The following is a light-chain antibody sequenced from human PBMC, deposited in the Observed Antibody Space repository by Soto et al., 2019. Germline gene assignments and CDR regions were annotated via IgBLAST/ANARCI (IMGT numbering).Light chain of an antibody. V-gene: IGKV3-20*01. CDR2: GAS. Sequence: EIVLTQSPGTLSLSPGERATLSCRASQSVGSAYLAWYQQKPGQAPRLLIYGASSRATGIPDRFSGSGSGTDFTLIISRLEPEDFAVYYCQQYGSPRTAWTFGQGTKVEIK. J-gene: IGKJ1*01. CDR1: QSVGSAY. CDR3: QQYGSPRTAWT.